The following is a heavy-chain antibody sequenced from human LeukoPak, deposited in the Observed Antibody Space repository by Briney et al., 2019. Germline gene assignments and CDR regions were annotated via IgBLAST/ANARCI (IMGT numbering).Heavy chain of an antibody. V-gene: IGHV3-21*01. J-gene: IGHJ3*02. CDR3: ARGDGATPPDVFDI. CDR2: ISSSSTYI. CDR1: GFTFSSYS. Sequence: GGSLRLSCAASGFTFSSYSMNWVRQAPGKGLQWVSSISSSSTYIYYADSVKGRFTISRDNAKNSLYLQLNSLRGEDTAVYYCARGDGATPPDVFDIWGQGIMVTVSS. D-gene: IGHD3-10*01.